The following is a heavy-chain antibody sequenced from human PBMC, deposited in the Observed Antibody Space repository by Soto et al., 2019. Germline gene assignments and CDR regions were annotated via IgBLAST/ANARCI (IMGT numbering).Heavy chain of an antibody. J-gene: IGHJ4*02. D-gene: IGHD2-15*01. CDR2: IYYSGSS. CDR1: GAPISSYY. CDR3: ATFCHSGRCTDH. Sequence: PSETLSLTCTVSGAPISSYYWTWIRQPPGKGLEWIGYIYYSGSSLYNPSLKSRVTFSIDTSKNQISLKLRSVTAADTAVYFCATFCHSGRCTDHWSQGTLVTVSS. V-gene: IGHV4-59*01.